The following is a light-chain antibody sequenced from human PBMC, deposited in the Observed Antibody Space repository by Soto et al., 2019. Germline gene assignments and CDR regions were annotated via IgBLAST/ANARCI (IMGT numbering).Light chain of an antibody. Sequence: QSVLTQPASVSGSPGQSITISCTGANSDIGSYKFVSWYQQHPDKAPKVIIYEGSKRPSGVSNRFSASKSGNTASLTISGLQAEDEADYYCCSYAGTYTSPVVFGGGTQLTVL. CDR3: CSYAGTYTSPVV. V-gene: IGLV2-23*01. J-gene: IGLJ2*01. CDR2: EGS. CDR1: NSDIGSYKF.